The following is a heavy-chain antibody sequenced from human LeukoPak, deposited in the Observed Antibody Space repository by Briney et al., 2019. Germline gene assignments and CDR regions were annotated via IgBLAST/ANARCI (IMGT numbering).Heavy chain of an antibody. Sequence: SETLSLTCTVSGGSISSYYWSWIRQPPGKGLEWIGYIYYSGSTNYNPSLKSRVTISVDTSRNQFSLKLSSVTAADTAVYYCARGSGLFNYWGQGTLVTVSS. J-gene: IGHJ4*02. D-gene: IGHD6-19*01. CDR1: GGSISSYY. V-gene: IGHV4-59*01. CDR3: ARGSGLFNY. CDR2: IYYSGST.